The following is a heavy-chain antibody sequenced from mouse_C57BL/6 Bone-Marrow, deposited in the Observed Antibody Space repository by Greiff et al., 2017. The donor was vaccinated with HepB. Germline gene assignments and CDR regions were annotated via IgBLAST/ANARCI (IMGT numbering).Heavy chain of an antibody. D-gene: IGHD1-1*01. J-gene: IGHJ2*01. CDR1: GFNIKDYY. CDR2: IDPEDGDT. V-gene: IGHV14-1*01. Sequence: EVQLQESGAELVGPGASVKLSCTASGFNIKDYYMHWVKQRPEQGLEWIGRIDPEDGDTEYAPKFQGKATMTADTSSNTAYLQLSSLTSEDTAVYYCTTWILRYPYYFDYWGQGTTLTVSS. CDR3: TTWILRYPYYFDY.